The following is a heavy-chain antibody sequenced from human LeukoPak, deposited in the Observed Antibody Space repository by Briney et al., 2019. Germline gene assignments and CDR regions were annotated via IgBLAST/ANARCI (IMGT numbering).Heavy chain of an antibody. D-gene: IGHD5-24*01. CDR1: DDSISSYY. V-gene: IGHV4-34*01. CDR2: INHSGST. CDR3: ARRGERWLQLKAFDI. Sequence: SETLSLTCTVSDDSISSYYCSWIRQPPGKGLEWIGEINHSGSTNYNPSLKSRVTISVDTSKNQFSLKLSSVTAADTAVYYCARRGERWLQLKAFDIWGQGTMVTVSS. J-gene: IGHJ3*02.